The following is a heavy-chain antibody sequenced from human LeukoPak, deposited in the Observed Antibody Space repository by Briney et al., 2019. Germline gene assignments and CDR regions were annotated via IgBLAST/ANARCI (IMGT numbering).Heavy chain of an antibody. D-gene: IGHD2-15*01. J-gene: IGHJ3*02. CDR1: GFTFSSYG. Sequence: QSGGSLRLSCAASGFTFSSYGMHWVRQAPGKGLEWVAFIRYDGSNKYYADSVKGRFTISRDNSKNTLYLQMNSLRAEDTAVYYCAKVQFRIVVVVAAGAFDIWGQGTMVTVSS. CDR3: AKVQFRIVVVVAAGAFDI. V-gene: IGHV3-30*02. CDR2: IRYDGSNK.